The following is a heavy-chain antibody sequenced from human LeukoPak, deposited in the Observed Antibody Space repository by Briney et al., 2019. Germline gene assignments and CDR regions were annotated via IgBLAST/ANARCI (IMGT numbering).Heavy chain of an antibody. J-gene: IGHJ5*02. CDR1: GDSISSYY. Sequence: SETLSLTCTVSGDSISSYYWNWIRQPPGKGLEWIGHIHYSGSTNFNASFNSRGTISVDTSKIQVSLKLNSVTAADTAVYYCAREQSLSRDGYNWGWFDPWGQGTLVTVSS. D-gene: IGHD5-24*01. V-gene: IGHV4-59*01. CDR3: AREQSLSRDGYNWGWFDP. CDR2: IHYSGST.